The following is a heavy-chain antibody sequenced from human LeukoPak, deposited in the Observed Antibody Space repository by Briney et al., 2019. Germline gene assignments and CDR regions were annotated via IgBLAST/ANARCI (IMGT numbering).Heavy chain of an antibody. CDR1: GFTFNDYG. Sequence: GGSLRLSCEGSGFTFNDYGMSWVRQAPGKGLEWVSYISGGSSFTYYVDSVKGRFTISRDNAKNSLYLQMNSLRAEDTAVYYCARDLGYSSGPNYWGQGTRVTVSS. D-gene: IGHD6-19*01. V-gene: IGHV3-21*01. J-gene: IGHJ4*02. CDR2: ISGGSSFT. CDR3: ARDLGYSSGPNY.